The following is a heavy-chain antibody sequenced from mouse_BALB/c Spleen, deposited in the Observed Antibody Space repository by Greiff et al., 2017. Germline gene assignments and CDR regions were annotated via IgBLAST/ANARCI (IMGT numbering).Heavy chain of an antibody. Sequence: QVQLQQSGPSLVQPSQSLSITCTVSGFSLTSYGVHWVRQSPGKGLEWLGVIWRGGSTDYNAAFMSRLSITKDNSKSQVFFKMNSLQADDTAIYYCAKRKLPYYYAMDYWGQGTSVTVSS. CDR1: GFSLTSYG. J-gene: IGHJ4*01. CDR2: IWRGGST. CDR3: AKRKLPYYYAMDY. V-gene: IGHV2-5-1*01.